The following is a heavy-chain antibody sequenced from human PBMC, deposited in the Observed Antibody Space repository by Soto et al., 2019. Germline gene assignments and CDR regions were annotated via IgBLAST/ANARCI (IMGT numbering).Heavy chain of an antibody. CDR2: IWYDGSNK. V-gene: IGHV3-33*01. CDR1: GFTFSSYG. D-gene: IGHD3-3*01. CDR3: ARDTIYVDGSFDI. Sequence: QVQLVESGGGVVQPGRSLRLSCAASGFTFSSYGMHWVRQAPGEGLEWVAVIWYDGSNKYYADSVKGRFTISRDNSKNTLYLQMNSLRAEDTAVYYCARDTIYVDGSFDIWGQGTMVTVSS. J-gene: IGHJ3*02.